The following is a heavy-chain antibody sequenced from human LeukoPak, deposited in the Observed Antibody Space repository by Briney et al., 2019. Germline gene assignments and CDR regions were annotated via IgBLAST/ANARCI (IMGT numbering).Heavy chain of an antibody. CDR1: GGTFSSYA. Sequence: SVKVSCKASGGTFSSYAISWVRQAPGQGLEWMGRIIPIFGIANCAQKFQGRVTITADKSTSTAYMELSSLRSEDTAVYYCARSRRRSIYYYYYGMDVWGQGTTVTVSS. CDR2: IIPIFGIA. V-gene: IGHV1-69*04. CDR3: ARSRRRSIYYYYYGMDV. D-gene: IGHD1-14*01. J-gene: IGHJ6*02.